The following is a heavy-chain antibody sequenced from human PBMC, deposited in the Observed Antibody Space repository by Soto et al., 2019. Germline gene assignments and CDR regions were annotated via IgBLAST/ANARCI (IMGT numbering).Heavy chain of an antibody. V-gene: IGHV3-48*04. CDR3: ARDSPPIDY. Sequence: EVQLVESGGGLVQPGGSLRLSCAASGFTFSSYSMNWVRQAPGKGLEWVSYISRSSSTTYYADSVKGRFTISRDNAKNSRYLQMNSLRAEDTAVYYWARDSPPIDYWGQGTLVTVSS. CDR1: GFTFSSYS. J-gene: IGHJ4*02. CDR2: ISRSSSTT.